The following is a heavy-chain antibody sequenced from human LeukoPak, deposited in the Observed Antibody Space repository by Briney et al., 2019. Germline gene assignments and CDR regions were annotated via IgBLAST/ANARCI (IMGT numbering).Heavy chain of an antibody. CDR2: IYSSGGT. Sequence: SETLSLTCIVPGASIRSSTYYWGWIRQPPEKGLEWIGNIYSSGGTYYNPSLKSRLTMSIDTSKNQFSLKLTSVTAADTATYYCARVQYGDYVGYWGQGTLVTVSS. V-gene: IGHV4-39*07. J-gene: IGHJ4*02. CDR3: ARVQYGDYVGY. D-gene: IGHD4-17*01. CDR1: GASIRSSTYY.